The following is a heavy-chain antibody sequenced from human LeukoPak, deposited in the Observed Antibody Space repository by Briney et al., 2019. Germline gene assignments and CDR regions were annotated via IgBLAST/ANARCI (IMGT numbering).Heavy chain of an antibody. CDR2: IKEDGSEK. V-gene: IGHV3-7*01. CDR3: AKGSTAHPRLEA. CDR1: GFTLSLYW. J-gene: IGHJ5*01. Sequence: PGGSLRLSCAASGFTLSLYWMSWVRQAPGKGLEWVATIKEDGSEKYYVDSVEGRFTLSRDNAKNLLFLQMNSLRAEDTAVYFCAKGSTAHPRLEAWGLGTLVTVSS. D-gene: IGHD2-2*01.